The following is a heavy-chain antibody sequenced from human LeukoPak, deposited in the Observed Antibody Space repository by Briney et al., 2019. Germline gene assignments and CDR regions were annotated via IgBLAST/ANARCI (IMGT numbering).Heavy chain of an antibody. CDR3: ARTAMVVDAFDI. CDR1: GYSISSGYY. CDR2: IYHSGST. D-gene: IGHD5-18*01. V-gene: IGHV4-38-2*01. Sequence: SETLSLTCAVSGYSISSGYYWGWIRQPPGKGLEWIGSIYHSGSTYYNPSLKSRVTISVDTSKNQFSLKLSSVTAADTAVYYCARTAMVVDAFDIRGQGTMVTVSS. J-gene: IGHJ3*02.